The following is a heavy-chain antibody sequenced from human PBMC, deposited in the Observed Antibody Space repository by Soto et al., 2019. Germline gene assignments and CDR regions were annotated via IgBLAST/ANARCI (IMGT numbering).Heavy chain of an antibody. Sequence: ASVKVSCKASGGTFSSYAISWVRQAPGQGLEWMGGIIPIFGTANYAQKFQGRVTITADESTSTAYMELSSLRSEDTAVYYCASAVDIVATVPLGDVWGQGTTVTVSS. D-gene: IGHD5-12*01. CDR2: IIPIFGTA. CDR1: GGTFSSYA. V-gene: IGHV1-69*13. CDR3: ASAVDIVATVPLGDV. J-gene: IGHJ6*02.